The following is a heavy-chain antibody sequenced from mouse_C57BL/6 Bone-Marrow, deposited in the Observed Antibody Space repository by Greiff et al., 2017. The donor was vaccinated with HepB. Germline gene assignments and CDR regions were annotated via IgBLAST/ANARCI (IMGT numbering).Heavy chain of an antibody. CDR1: GYAFSSSW. CDR2: IYPGDGDT. D-gene: IGHD1-1*01. V-gene: IGHV1-82*01. Sequence: VHLVESGPELVKPGASVKISCKASGYAFSSSWMNWVKQRPGKGLEWIGRIYPGDGDTNYNGKFKGKATLTADKSSSTAYMQLSSLTSEDSAVYFCARSSYYYGSSPYWYFDVWGTGTTVTVSS. CDR3: ARSSYYYGSSPYWYFDV. J-gene: IGHJ1*03.